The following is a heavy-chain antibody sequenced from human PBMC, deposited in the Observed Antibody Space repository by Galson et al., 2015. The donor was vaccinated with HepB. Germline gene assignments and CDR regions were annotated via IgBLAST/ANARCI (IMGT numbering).Heavy chain of an antibody. V-gene: IGHV3-23*01. CDR3: AKEDEGGYGDYVGGAFDY. J-gene: IGHJ4*02. Sequence: SLRLSCAASGFTFSSYAMSWVRQAPGKGLEWVSAISGSGGSTYYADSVKGRFTISRDNSKNTLYLQMNSLRAEDTAVYYCAKEDEGGYGDYVGGAFDYWGQGALVTVSS. CDR1: GFTFSSYA. D-gene: IGHD4-17*01. CDR2: ISGSGGST.